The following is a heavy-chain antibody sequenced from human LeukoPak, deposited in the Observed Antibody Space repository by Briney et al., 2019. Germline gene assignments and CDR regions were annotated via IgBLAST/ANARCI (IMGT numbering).Heavy chain of an antibody. CDR2: INHSGST. CDR3: AESLAGIAVAGRI. V-gene: IGHV4-34*08. CDR1: GFTFSSYW. J-gene: IGHJ4*02. Sequence: GSLRLSCAASGFTFSSYWMSWIRQPPGKGLEWIGEINHSGSTNYNPSLKSRVTISVDTSKNQFSLKLSSVTAADTAVYYCAESLAGIAVAGRIWGQGTLVTVSS. D-gene: IGHD6-19*01.